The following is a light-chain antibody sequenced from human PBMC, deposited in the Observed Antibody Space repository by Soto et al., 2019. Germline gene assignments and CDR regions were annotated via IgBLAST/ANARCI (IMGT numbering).Light chain of an antibody. CDR2: KVS. CDR3: MQATQSHWT. J-gene: IGKJ1*01. CDR1: QSLLHSDGITY. Sequence: DIVMTQTPLSSPVTLGQAASISCWSSQSLLHSDGITYLSWFQQRPGQPPRLLIYKVSDRFSGVPDRFSGSGAGTDFTLTISRVEAEDVGIYYCMQATQSHWTFGQGTKVEIK. V-gene: IGKV2-24*01.